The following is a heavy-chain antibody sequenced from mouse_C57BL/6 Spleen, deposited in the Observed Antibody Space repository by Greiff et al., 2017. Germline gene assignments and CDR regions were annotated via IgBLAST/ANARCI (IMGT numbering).Heavy chain of an antibody. CDR1: GYTFTSYW. V-gene: IGHV1-64*01. CDR3: AREDTPWFAY. D-gene: IGHD5-1-1*01. CDR2: IHPNSGST. J-gene: IGHJ3*01. Sequence: VQLKQPGAELVKPGASVKLSCKASGYTFTSYWMHWVKQRPGQGLEWIGMIHPNSGSTNYNEKFKSKATLTVDKSSSTAYMQLSSLTSEDSAVYYCAREDTPWFAYWGQGTLVTVSA.